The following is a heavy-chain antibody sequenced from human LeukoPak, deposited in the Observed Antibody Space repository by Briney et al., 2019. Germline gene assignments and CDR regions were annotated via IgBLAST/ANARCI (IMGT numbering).Heavy chain of an antibody. J-gene: IGHJ4*02. CDR1: GFTLSSYW. CDR3: ARGSEYTSSTNYYFDY. D-gene: IGHD6-6*01. Sequence: SGGSLRLSCAASGFTLSSYWMSWVRQAPGRGLEWVANIKQDGSEKHYVDSVKGRFTISRDNAKKSLFLHMNSLRVEDTAVYYCARGSEYTSSTNYYFDYWGQGTLVTVSS. V-gene: IGHV3-7*01. CDR2: IKQDGSEK.